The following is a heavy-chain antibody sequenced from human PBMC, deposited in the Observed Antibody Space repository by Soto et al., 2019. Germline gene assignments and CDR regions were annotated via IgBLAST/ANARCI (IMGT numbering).Heavy chain of an antibody. CDR2: INPSGGST. D-gene: IGHD2-15*01. Sequence: ASVKVSCKASGYTFTSYYMHWVRQAPGQGLEWMGIINPSGGSTSYAQKFQGRVTMTRDTSTSAVYMELSSLRSEDTAVYYCARLYCSGGSCYGLDFDYWGQGTLVTVSS. V-gene: IGHV1-46*03. CDR1: GYTFTSYY. CDR3: ARLYCSGGSCYGLDFDY. J-gene: IGHJ4*02.